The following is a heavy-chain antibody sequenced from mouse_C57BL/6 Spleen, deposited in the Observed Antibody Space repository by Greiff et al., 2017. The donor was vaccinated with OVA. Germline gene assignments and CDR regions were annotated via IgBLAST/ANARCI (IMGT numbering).Heavy chain of an antibody. CDR3: ARHITTVVGGGAMDY. V-gene: IGHV2-6-1*01. Sequence: QVQLKESGPGLVAPSQSLSITCTVSGFSLTSYGVHWVRQPPGKGLEWLVVIWSDGSTTYNSALKSRLSISKDNYKSQVFLKMNSLQTDDTAMYYCARHITTVVGGGAMDYWGQGTSVTVSS. D-gene: IGHD1-1*01. J-gene: IGHJ4*01. CDR2: IWSDGST. CDR1: GFSLTSYG.